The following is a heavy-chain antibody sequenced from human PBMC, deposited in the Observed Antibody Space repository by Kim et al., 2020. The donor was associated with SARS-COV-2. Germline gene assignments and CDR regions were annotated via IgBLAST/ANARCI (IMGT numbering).Heavy chain of an antibody. CDR3: ARLKAAAAVNWFDP. J-gene: IGHJ5*02. CDR2: ISSSSSTI. D-gene: IGHD6-13*01. Sequence: GGSLRLSCAASGFTFSSYSMNWVRQAPGKGLEWVSYISSSSSTIYYADSVKGRFTISRDNAKNSLYLQMNSLRDEDTAVYYCARLKAAAAVNWFDPWGQGTLVTVSS. V-gene: IGHV3-48*02. CDR1: GFTFSSYS.